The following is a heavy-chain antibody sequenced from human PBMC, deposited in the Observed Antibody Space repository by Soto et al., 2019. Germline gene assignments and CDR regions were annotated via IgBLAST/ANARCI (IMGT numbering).Heavy chain of an antibody. CDR3: ARAANSGFDY. Sequence: EVQLLESGGDLGQPGGSLRLSCAASGFSFSSYVMTWVRQAPGKGLEWVSTITGGGNSTYYADSVKGRFTISRDNSESTLYLQMSSLRADDTAGYYCARAANSGFDYWGPGTMVTIAS. CDR2: ITGGGNST. J-gene: IGHJ4*02. V-gene: IGHV3-23*01. D-gene: IGHD1-1*01. CDR1: GFSFSSYV.